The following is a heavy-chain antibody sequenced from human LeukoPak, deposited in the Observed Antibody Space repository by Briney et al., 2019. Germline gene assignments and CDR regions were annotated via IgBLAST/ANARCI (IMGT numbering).Heavy chain of an antibody. J-gene: IGHJ4*02. CDR3: ASNYYGSGSLDY. CDR1: GGSISSYY. V-gene: IGHV4-59*08. Sequence: SETLSLTCTVSGGSISSYYWSWIRQPPRKGLEWIGYIYYSGSTNYNPSLKSRVTISVDTSKNQFSLKVSSVTAADTAVYYCASNYYGSGSLDYWGQGNLVTVSS. D-gene: IGHD3-10*01. CDR2: IYYSGST.